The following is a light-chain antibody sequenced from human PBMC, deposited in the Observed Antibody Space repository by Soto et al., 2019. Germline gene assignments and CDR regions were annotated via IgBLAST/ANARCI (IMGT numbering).Light chain of an antibody. Sequence: EIVLTQSPATLSLSPGERATLSCRASRSVSSYLAWYQQKPGQAPRLLIYDASNRATGIPARFSGSGSGTDFTLTISSLEPEDFAVYYCQQHSNWPPITFGQGTRLEIK. V-gene: IGKV3-11*01. CDR3: QQHSNWPPIT. J-gene: IGKJ5*01. CDR1: RSVSSY. CDR2: DAS.